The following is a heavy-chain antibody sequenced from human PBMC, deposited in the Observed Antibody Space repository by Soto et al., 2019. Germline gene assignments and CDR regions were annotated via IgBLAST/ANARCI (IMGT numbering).Heavy chain of an antibody. CDR1: GFTFSNYW. CDR2: IKTDGSST. Sequence: EVQLVESGGGLVQPGGSLRLSCADSGFTFSNYWMHWVRQAPGEGLVWVSRIKTDGSSTSYADSVKGRFTISRDNAKNTMYLQMNSLRAEDTAVYYCARVGLGHYEFDYWGQGTLVTVSS. D-gene: IGHD3-16*01. CDR3: ARVGLGHYEFDY. J-gene: IGHJ4*02. V-gene: IGHV3-74*01.